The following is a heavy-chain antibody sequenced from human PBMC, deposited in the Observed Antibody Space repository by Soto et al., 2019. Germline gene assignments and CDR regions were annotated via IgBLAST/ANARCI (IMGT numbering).Heavy chain of an antibody. D-gene: IGHD2-2*01. Sequence: QVQLVQSGAEVKKPGASVKVSCKTSGYTFTGYYIYWVRQAPGQGLEWMGWINPHSGGTDSSQKFQGRVTMTRDTSIITAYMELSRLRSDDTAVYYCAGTSCSSTTCPTTYWGQGTLVTVSS. CDR2: INPHSGGT. V-gene: IGHV1-2*02. CDR1: GYTFTGYY. CDR3: AGTSCSSTTCPTTY. J-gene: IGHJ4*02.